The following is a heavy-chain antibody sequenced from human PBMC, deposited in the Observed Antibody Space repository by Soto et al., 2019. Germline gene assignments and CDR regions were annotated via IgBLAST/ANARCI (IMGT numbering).Heavy chain of an antibody. J-gene: IGHJ3*02. CDR2: ISAYNGNT. V-gene: IGHV1-18*04. D-gene: IGHD3-9*01. CDR3: ARDPCYDILTGYYPRRPMDAFDI. CDR1: GYTFSSYG. Sequence: GGPVKVSCKASGYTFSSYGISWVRQAPGQGLEWMGWISAYNGNTNYAQKLQGRGAAPTDTSTSTAYMELRSLRSDDTAVYYCARDPCYDILTGYYPRRPMDAFDIWAQGTMVTVSS.